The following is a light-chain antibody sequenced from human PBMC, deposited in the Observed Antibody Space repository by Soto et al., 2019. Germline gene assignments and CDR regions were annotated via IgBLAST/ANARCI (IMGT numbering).Light chain of an antibody. J-gene: IGKJ2*01. Sequence: DIQMTQSPSTLSASIGDRVTLTCRASQSLTSRLAWYQQKPGRPPKLLIYDVSILASGVPSRFSGSESGTYFTLTISSLRPDYVATFYCQQYKGYPYTFGQGTRLDI. V-gene: IGKV1-5*01. CDR3: QQYKGYPYT. CDR1: QSLTSR. CDR2: DVS.